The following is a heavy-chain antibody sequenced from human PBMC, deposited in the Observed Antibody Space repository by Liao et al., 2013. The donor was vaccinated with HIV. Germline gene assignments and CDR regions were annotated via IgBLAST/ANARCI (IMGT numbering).Heavy chain of an antibody. D-gene: IGHD6-19*01. CDR1: GGSFSGYY. CDR2: INHSGST. Sequence: QVQLQQWGAGLLKPSETLSLTCAVYGGSFSGYYWSWIRQPPGKGLEWIGEINHSGSTNYNPSLKSRVTISVDTSKNQFSLKLSSVTSADTAVYYCAIPXTGGAVAAKGPPIQWGQGTL. V-gene: IGHV4-34*01. J-gene: IGHJ4*02. CDR3: AIPXTGGAVAAKGPPIQ.